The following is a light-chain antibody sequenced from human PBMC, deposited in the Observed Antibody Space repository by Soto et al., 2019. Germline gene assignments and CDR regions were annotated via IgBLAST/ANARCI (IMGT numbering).Light chain of an antibody. CDR3: SSYTSSTLGVV. CDR1: SSDVGGYNY. Sequence: QSALTQPASVSGSPGQSITISCTGTSSDVGGYNYVSWYQQHPGKAPKLMIYDVSNRPSGVSNRFSGSKSGNTASLTISGLQAEDEAAYYCSSYTSSTLGVVFGGGTKLTVL. V-gene: IGLV2-14*01. J-gene: IGLJ2*01. CDR2: DVS.